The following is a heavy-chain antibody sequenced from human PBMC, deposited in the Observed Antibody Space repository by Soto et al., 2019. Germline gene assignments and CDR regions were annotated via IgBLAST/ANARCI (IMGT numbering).Heavy chain of an antibody. Sequence: QVQLVQSGAEVKKPGASVKVSCKASGYTFTSYGISWVRQAPGQGLEWMGWISAYNGNTNYAQKLQGRVTMITDTSTSTAYMELRSLRSDDTAVYYCARASFMVRGVIPPGDAFDIWGQGTMVTVSS. CDR2: ISAYNGNT. J-gene: IGHJ3*02. D-gene: IGHD3-10*01. V-gene: IGHV1-18*01. CDR1: GYTFTSYG. CDR3: ARASFMVRGVIPPGDAFDI.